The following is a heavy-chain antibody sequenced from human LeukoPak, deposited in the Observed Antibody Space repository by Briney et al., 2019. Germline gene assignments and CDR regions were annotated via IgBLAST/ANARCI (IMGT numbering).Heavy chain of an antibody. J-gene: IGHJ5*02. V-gene: IGHV4-34*01. CDR1: GGSFSGYY. CDR3: ARGGYYGLGGFGFDP. Sequence: KPSETLSLTCAVYGGSFSGYYWSWIRQPPGKGLEWIGEINHSGSTNYNPSLKSRVTISVDTSKNQFSLKLSSVTAADTAVYYCARGGYYGLGGFGFDPWGQGTLVTVSS. D-gene: IGHD3-10*01. CDR2: INHSGST.